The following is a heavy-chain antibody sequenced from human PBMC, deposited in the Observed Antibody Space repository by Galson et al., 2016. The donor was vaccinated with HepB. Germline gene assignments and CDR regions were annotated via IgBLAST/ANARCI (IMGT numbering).Heavy chain of an antibody. CDR2: IHSSGTS. CDR3: VRLGTAAAVANRRGSIY. D-gene: IGHD6-25*01. J-gene: IGHJ4*02. Sequence: SETLSLTCTVSGDSIRNVGRHWGWFRQSPGKGLEYIGSIHSSGTSYYNPSLTSRITVSADTSRNQFFLSLTSVTVADTAIYYCVRLGTAAAVANRRGSIYWSQGTRVSVSS. V-gene: IGHV4-39*01. CDR1: GDSIRNVGRH.